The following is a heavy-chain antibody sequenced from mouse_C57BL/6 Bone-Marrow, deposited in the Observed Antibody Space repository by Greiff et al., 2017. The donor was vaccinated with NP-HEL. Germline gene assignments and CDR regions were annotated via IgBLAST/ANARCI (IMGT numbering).Heavy chain of an antibody. V-gene: IGHV14-3*01. CDR2: IDPANGNT. CDR3: AGSYYGNYTFAY. D-gene: IGHD2-10*01. J-gene: IGHJ3*01. CDR1: GFNIKNTY. Sequence: EVKLVESVAELVRPGASVKLSCTASGFNIKNTYMHWVKQRPEQGLEWIGRIDPANGNTKYAPKFQGKATITADTSSNTAYLQLSSLTSEDTAIYYCAGSYYGNYTFAYWGQGTLVTVSA.